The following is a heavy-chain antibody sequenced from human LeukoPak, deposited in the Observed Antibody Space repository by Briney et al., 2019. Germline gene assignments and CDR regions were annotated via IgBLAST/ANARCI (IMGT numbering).Heavy chain of an antibody. D-gene: IGHD3-3*01. V-gene: IGHV3-23*01. CDR3: ARDRAWNYFDY. CDR1: GFTFSSYA. CDR2: ISGSGGST. J-gene: IGHJ4*02. Sequence: PGGSLRLSCAASGFTFSSYAMSWVRQTPGKGLEWVSAISGSGGSTYYADSVKGRFTISRDNSKNTLFLQMNSLRAEDTAVYYCARDRAWNYFDYWGQGTLVTVSS.